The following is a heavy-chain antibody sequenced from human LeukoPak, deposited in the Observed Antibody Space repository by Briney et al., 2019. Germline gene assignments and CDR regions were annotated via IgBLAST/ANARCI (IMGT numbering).Heavy chain of an antibody. D-gene: IGHD6-6*01. Sequence: PSETLSLTCSVSGGSISSLHWSWIRQPPGKGLEWIGYIYYTGSTNYNPSLKSRVTMFVDMSKNQFSLRLSSVTAADTAVYYCARHRAYSSSSPFDYWGQGTLVTVSS. CDR1: GGSISSLH. J-gene: IGHJ4*02. CDR3: ARHRAYSSSSPFDY. CDR2: IYYTGST. V-gene: IGHV4-59*08.